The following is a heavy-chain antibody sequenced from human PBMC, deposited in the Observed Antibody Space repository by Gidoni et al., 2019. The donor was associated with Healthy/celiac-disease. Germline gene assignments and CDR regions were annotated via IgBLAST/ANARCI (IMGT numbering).Heavy chain of an antibody. CDR3: ARVRLDTPGVDTAPIYYYYYGMDV. CDR1: GGSISSYY. J-gene: IGHJ6*02. V-gene: IGHV4-59*01. D-gene: IGHD5-18*01. Sequence: QVQLQESGPGLVKPSETLSLTCTVSGGSISSYYWSWLRQPPGKGLEWIGYIYYSASTNYNPSLKIRVTISVDTSKNQFSLKLSSVTAADTAVYYCARVRLDTPGVDTAPIYYYYYGMDVWGQGTTVTVSS. CDR2: IYYSAST.